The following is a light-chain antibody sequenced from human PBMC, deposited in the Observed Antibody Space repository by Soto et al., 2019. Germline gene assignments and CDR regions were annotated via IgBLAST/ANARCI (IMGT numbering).Light chain of an antibody. CDR2: EVS. V-gene: IGLV2-14*01. J-gene: IGLJ1*01. Sequence: ALTQPASVSGSPGQSITISCTGTSSDVGGYTYVSWYQQHPGKAPKLMIYEVSNRPSGISNRFSGSKSGNTASLTISGLQAEDEAHYYCSSYTSSITLVFGTGTKVTVL. CDR1: SSDVGGYTY. CDR3: SSYTSSITLV.